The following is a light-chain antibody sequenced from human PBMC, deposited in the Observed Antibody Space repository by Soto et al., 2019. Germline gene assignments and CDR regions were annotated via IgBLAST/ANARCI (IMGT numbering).Light chain of an antibody. CDR2: GNS. J-gene: IGLJ2*01. Sequence: QSVLTQPPSVSGAPGQRVTISCTGSSSNIGAGYDVHWYQLLPGTAPKVLIYGNSNRPSGVPDRFSGSKSGTSASLTITGLQAEDEADYYCQSYDSSLGGHVVFGGGTKLTVL. V-gene: IGLV1-40*01. CDR1: SSNIGAGYD. CDR3: QSYDSSLGGHVV.